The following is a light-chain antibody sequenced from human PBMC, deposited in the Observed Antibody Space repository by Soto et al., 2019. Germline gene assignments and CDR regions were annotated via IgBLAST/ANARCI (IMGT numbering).Light chain of an antibody. V-gene: IGKV3D-15*01. CDR3: QQYYNWPPYT. CDR2: GAS. CDR1: QSVSSN. Sequence: EIVLTQSPGTLSLSPGERATLSCRASQSVSSNYLAWYQQKPGQAPRLLIYGASSRATGIPARFSGSGSGTEFTLTISSLQSEDFALYYCQQYYNWPPYTFGQGTKVDIK. J-gene: IGKJ2*01.